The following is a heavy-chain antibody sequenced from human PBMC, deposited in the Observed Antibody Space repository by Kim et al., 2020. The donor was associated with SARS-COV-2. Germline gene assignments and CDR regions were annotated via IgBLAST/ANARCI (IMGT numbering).Heavy chain of an antibody. Sequence: RYSPSFQGQVTISADKSISTAYLQWSSLKASDTAMYYCVARCTSTSCPDYWGQGTLVTVSS. J-gene: IGHJ4*02. V-gene: IGHV5-51*01. D-gene: IGHD2-2*01. CDR3: VARCTSTSCPDY.